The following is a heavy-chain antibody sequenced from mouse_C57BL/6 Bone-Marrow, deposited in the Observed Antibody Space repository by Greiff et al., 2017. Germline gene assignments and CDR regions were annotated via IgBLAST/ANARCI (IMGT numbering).Heavy chain of an antibody. D-gene: IGHD1-1*01. J-gene: IGHJ1*03. CDR1: GYTFTGYW. Sequence: LQESGAELMKPGASVTLSCKATGYTFTGYWIEWVKQRPGHGLEWIGEILPGSGSTNYNEKFKGKATFTADTSSNTAYMQLSSLTTEDSAIYYCARSGHYYGSSYWYFDVWGTGTTVTVSS. CDR3: ARSGHYYGSSYWYFDV. CDR2: ILPGSGST. V-gene: IGHV1-9*01.